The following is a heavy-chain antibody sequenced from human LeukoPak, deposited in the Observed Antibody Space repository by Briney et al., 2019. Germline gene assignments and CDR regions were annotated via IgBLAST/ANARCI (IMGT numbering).Heavy chain of an antibody. CDR2: IKQDGSEK. D-gene: IGHD1-26*01. V-gene: IGHV3-7*01. CDR3: ARVSSGSYY. J-gene: IGHJ4*02. Sequence: GGSLRLSCAVSGFTFSSYWMSWVRQAPGKGLEWVANIKQDGSEKYYVDSVKGRFTISRDNAKNSLYLQMNSLRAEDTAVYYCARVSSGSYYWGQGTLVTVSS. CDR1: GFTFSSYW.